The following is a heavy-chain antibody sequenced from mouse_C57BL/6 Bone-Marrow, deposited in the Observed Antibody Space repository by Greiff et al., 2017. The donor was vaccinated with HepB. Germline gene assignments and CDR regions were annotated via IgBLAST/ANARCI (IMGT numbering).Heavy chain of an antibody. D-gene: IGHD1-1*01. J-gene: IGHJ4*01. V-gene: IGHV5-17*01. CDR3: ARALITAVGNYAMDY. Sequence: EVQLVESGGGLVKPGGSLKLSCAASGFTFSDYGMHWVRQSPEKGLEWVAYISSGSSTIYYADTVKGRFTMSRDNAKNTLFMKITSLRSEDTAMYYCARALITAVGNYAMDYWGQGTSVTVSS. CDR1: GFTFSDYG. CDR2: ISSGSSTI.